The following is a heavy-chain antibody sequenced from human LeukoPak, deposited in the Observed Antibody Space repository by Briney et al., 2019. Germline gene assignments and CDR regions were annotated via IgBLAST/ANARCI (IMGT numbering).Heavy chain of an antibody. Sequence: SETLSLTCTVSGGSISSYYWSGIRQPAGKGLEWIGRIHTRGSTDNNPSLKSRVTISVDTSKTQFSLKLSSVTAADTAVYYCAAEFRAYDPFDSWGQGTLVTVSS. CDR3: AAEFRAYDPFDS. D-gene: IGHD5-12*01. J-gene: IGHJ4*02. CDR2: IHTRGST. V-gene: IGHV4-4*07. CDR1: GGSISSYY.